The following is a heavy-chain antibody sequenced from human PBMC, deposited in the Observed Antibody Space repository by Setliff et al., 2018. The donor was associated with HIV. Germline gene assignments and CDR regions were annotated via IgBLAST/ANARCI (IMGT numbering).Heavy chain of an antibody. CDR2: INQSGTT. J-gene: IGHJ5*02. CDR1: GGSFSAFS. Sequence: PSETRSLTCAVYGGSFSAFSWNWVRQPPGKGLEWIGGINQSGTTYYNPSLKSRLTISVDTSKNQFSLKLSSVTAADTAVYYCARTWWLRSNWFDPWGQGTLVTVS. CDR3: ARTWWLRSNWFDP. V-gene: IGHV4-34*01. D-gene: IGHD5-12*01.